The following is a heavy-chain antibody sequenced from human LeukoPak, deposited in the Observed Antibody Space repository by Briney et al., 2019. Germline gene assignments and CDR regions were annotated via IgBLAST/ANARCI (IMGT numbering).Heavy chain of an antibody. J-gene: IGHJ4*02. CDR3: ARDRPYCSGGSCYLYYFDY. D-gene: IGHD2-15*01. V-gene: IGHV3-53*01. CDR2: IYSGGST. CDR1: GFTVSSNY. Sequence: GGSLRLSCAASGFTVSSNYMSCVRQAPGKGLEWVSAIYSGGSTYYADSVKGRFTISRDNSKNTLYLQMNSLRAEDTAVYYCARDRPYCSGGSCYLYYFDYWGQGTLVTVSS.